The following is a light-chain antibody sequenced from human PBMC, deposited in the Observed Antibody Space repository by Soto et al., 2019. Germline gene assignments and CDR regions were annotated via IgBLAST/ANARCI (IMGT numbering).Light chain of an antibody. Sequence: DIQMTQSPSSLSASVRDSVTITCRASQNIRNYLNWYQQKPGKAPKRLIYAASSLQRGVPSRFSGSGSGTEFTLTISSLQPEDFATYYCLQYNSYPFTFGQGTRLEIK. CDR3: LQYNSYPFT. CDR2: AAS. V-gene: IGKV1-17*01. CDR1: QNIRNY. J-gene: IGKJ5*01.